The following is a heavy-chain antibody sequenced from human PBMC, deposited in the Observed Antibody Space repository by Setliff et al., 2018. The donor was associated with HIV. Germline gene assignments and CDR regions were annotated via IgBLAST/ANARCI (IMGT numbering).Heavy chain of an antibody. Sequence: SETLSLTCAVYGGSFPAYYWNWVRQPPGKGLEWIGEINYSGDTTYNPSLKSRVNMFIDTSKNQFSLRLTSVTAADTAVYYCTRHGAYYEFLTYYYPRYSFDFWGQGTLVTSPQ. J-gene: IGHJ4*02. CDR1: GGSFPAYY. V-gene: IGHV4-34*01. D-gene: IGHD3-9*01. CDR3: TRHGAYYEFLTYYYPRYSFDF. CDR2: INYSGDT.